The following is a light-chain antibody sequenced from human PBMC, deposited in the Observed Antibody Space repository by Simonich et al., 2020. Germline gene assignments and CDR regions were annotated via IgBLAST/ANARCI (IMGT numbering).Light chain of an antibody. J-gene: IGKJ1*01. Sequence: DIVMTQSPDSLAVSLGERATINCKSSQSVLYRSNNKNYLARYQQNPGQPPNLLIYWASTRESGGPDRFSGSGSGTDFTLTISSQQAEDVAVYYCQQYYSTPPTFGQGTKVEIK. CDR2: WAS. CDR1: QSVLYRSNNKNY. V-gene: IGKV4-1*01. CDR3: QQYYSTPPT.